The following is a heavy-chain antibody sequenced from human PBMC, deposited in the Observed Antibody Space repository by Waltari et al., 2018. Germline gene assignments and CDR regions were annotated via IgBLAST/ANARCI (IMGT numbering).Heavy chain of an antibody. D-gene: IGHD4-17*01. CDR1: GVPISPNYN. CDR2: MQYRGST. J-gene: IGHJ1*01. Sequence: QRQLQESGPGLVKPSETLSLPCTASGVPISPNYNWGWIRQPPGKGREWMGNMQYRGSTFYTPSLESRVTISLDTWKNQFSLRLSSVGAADTAVYFCGRIAFGDEGGYFQYWGQGTLVTVSS. V-gene: IGHV4-39*01. CDR3: GRIAFGDEGGYFQY.